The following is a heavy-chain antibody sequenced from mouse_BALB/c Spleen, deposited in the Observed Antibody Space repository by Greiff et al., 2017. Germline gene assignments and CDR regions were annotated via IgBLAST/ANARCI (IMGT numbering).Heavy chain of an antibody. J-gene: IGHJ2*01. V-gene: IGHV3-6*02. Sequence: EVQVVESGPGLVKPSQSLSLTCSVTGYSITSGYYWNWIRQFPGNKLEWMGYISYDGSNNYNPSLKNRFSITRDTSKNQFFLKLNSVTTEDTATYYCAREGDGSSYFDYWGQGTTLTVSS. CDR2: ISYDGSN. CDR1: GYSITSGYY. D-gene: IGHD1-1*01. CDR3: AREGDGSSYFDY.